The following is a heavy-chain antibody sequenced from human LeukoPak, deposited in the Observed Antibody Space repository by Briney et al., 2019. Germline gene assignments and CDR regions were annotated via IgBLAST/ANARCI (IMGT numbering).Heavy chain of an antibody. V-gene: IGHV3-30*18. CDR2: ISSDGGAK. D-gene: IGHD2-15*01. CDR3: AKEGCSGACPEDYFDN. Sequence: GGSLRLSCAASGFTFTSYSIHWVRQTPGKGLEWMTVISSDGGAKFYADSVKGRFTISRDNSKNTVYLQMNSLRAEDSAVYYCAKEGCSGACPEDYFDNWGQGTLVTVAS. CDR1: GFTFTSYS. J-gene: IGHJ4*02.